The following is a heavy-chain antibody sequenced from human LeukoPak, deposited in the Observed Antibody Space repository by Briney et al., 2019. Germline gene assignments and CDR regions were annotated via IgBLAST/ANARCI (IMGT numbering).Heavy chain of an antibody. V-gene: IGHV3-23*01. CDR2: VSSNGAKT. D-gene: IGHD4-17*01. J-gene: IGHJ4*02. Sequence: GGSLRLSCAASGFTFSSYAITWVRQAPGKGLEWVSAVSSNGAKTYYADSVKGRFTISRDNAKNTLYLQMNSLRAEDTAVYYCARDSGDYYFDYWGQGTLVTVSS. CDR1: GFTFSSYA. CDR3: ARDSGDYYFDY.